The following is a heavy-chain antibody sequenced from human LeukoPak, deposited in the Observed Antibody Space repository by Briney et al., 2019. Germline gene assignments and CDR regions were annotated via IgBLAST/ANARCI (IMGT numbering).Heavy chain of an antibody. CDR1: GGTFSSYA. D-gene: IGHD6-19*01. CDR2: IIPIFGTA. J-gene: IGHJ4*02. Sequence: ASVKVSCKASGGTFSSYAISWVRQAPGQGLKWMGGIIPIFGTANYAQKFQGRVTITADESTSTAYMELSSLRSEDTAVYYCARSYSSGWYEEGYYFDYWGQGTLVTVSS. V-gene: IGHV1-69*13. CDR3: ARSYSSGWYEEGYYFDY.